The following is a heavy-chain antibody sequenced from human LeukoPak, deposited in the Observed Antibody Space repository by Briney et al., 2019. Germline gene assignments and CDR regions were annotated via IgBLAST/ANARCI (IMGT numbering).Heavy chain of an antibody. D-gene: IGHD2-8*01. CDR3: ARDREGYCTNGVCYEGNWLDP. CDR2: INPNSGGT. Sequence: GASVKVSCKASGYTFTGYYMHWVRQAPGQGLEWMGWINPNSGGTNYAQKFQGRVTMTRDTSISTAYMELSRLRSDDTAVYYCARDREGYCTNGVCYEGNWLDPWGQGTLVTVSS. J-gene: IGHJ5*02. V-gene: IGHV1-2*02. CDR1: GYTFTGYY.